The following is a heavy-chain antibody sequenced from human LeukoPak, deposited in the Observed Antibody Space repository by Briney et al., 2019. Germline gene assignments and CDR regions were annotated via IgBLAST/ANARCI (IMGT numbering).Heavy chain of an antibody. CDR1: GGSFSGYY. CDR3: ARAYYCSSTSCYKVYYYGMDV. Sequence: SETLSLTCAVYGGSFSGYYWSWIRQPPGKGLEWIGEINHSGSTNYNPSLKSRVTISVDTPKNQFSLKLSSVTAADTAVYYCARAYYCSSTSCYKVYYYGMDVWGQGTTVTVSS. J-gene: IGHJ6*02. D-gene: IGHD2-2*02. V-gene: IGHV4-34*01. CDR2: INHSGST.